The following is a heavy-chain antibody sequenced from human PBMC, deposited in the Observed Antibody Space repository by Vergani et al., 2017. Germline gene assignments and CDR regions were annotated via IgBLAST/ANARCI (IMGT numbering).Heavy chain of an antibody. CDR1: GGSFSGYY. J-gene: IGHJ3*02. Sequence: QVQLQQWGAGLLKPSETLSLTCAVYGGSFSGYYWSWIRQPPGKGLEWIGEINHSGSTNYNPSLKSRVTISVDTSKNQFSLKLSSVTAADTAVYYCARHMGDGRTDAFDIWGQGTMVTVSS. D-gene: IGHD3-16*01. CDR2: INHSGST. CDR3: ARHMGDGRTDAFDI. V-gene: IGHV4-34*01.